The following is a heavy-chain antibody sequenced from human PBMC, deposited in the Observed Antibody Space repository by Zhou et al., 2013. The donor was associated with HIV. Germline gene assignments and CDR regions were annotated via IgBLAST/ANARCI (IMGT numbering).Heavy chain of an antibody. Sequence: QVQLQESGPGLVKPSQTLSLTCSVSGDSINSGSYYWSWIRQPAGKGLEWIGHIYTSGSTNYNPSLKSRVTISVDTSKKQLFLKMSSVTAADTATYYCARGRVAILVWGQGTVVTVSS. CDR2: IYTSGST. CDR3: ARGRVAILV. D-gene: IGHD1-26*01. J-gene: IGHJ3*01. CDR1: GDSINSGSYY. V-gene: IGHV4-61*09.